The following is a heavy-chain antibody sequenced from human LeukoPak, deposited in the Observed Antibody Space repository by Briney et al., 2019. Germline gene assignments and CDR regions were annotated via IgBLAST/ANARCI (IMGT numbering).Heavy chain of an antibody. CDR3: ARDPARITIFGVVSMDV. V-gene: IGHV1-18*01. J-gene: IGHJ6*02. Sequence: ASVKVSCKASGYIFTSYGISWVRQAPGQGLEWMGWISAYNGNTNYAQKLPGRVTMTTDTSTSTAYMELRSLRSDDTAVYYCARDPARITIFGVVSMDVWGQGTTVTVSS. CDR1: GYIFTSYG. D-gene: IGHD3-3*01. CDR2: ISAYNGNT.